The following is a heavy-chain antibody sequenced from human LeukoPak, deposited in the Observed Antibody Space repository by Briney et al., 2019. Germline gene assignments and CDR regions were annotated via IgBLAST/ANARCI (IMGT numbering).Heavy chain of an antibody. V-gene: IGHV3-23*01. Sequence: GGSLRLSCAASGFTFSTYAMSWVRQAPGKGLEWVSAISGSGGSTFYADSVKGRFTISRDNSKNTLYMQMNSLRAEDTAVYYCAKDGSGVAAANYYFDYWGQGTLVTVSS. D-gene: IGHD2-15*01. J-gene: IGHJ4*02. CDR2: ISGSGGST. CDR3: AKDGSGVAAANYYFDY. CDR1: GFTFSTYA.